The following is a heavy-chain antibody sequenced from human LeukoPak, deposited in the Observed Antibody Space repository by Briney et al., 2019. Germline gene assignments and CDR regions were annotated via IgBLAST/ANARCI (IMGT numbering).Heavy chain of an antibody. D-gene: IGHD3-22*01. J-gene: IGHJ5*02. CDR1: GGPLRGYS. CDR2: INHSGST. Sequence: SETLSLTCVFNGGPLRGYSGSWIRKPPGKGLEWIGEINHSGSTNYTPSLKSRVTISVDTSKSQFSLRLSSVTAADTAVYYCARGSVDYYDSSGYYYGWFDPWGQGTLVTVSS. V-gene: IGHV4-34*01. CDR3: ARGSVDYYDSSGYYYGWFDP.